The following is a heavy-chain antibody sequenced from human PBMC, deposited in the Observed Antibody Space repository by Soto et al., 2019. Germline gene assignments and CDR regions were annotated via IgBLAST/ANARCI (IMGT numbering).Heavy chain of an antibody. V-gene: IGHV4-34*01. CDR1: GGSFSGYY. CDR3: ASPWRRRAFDI. J-gene: IGHJ3*02. CDR2: INHSGST. Sequence: SETLSLTCAVYGGSFSGYYWIWIRQPPGKGLEWIGEINHSGSTNYNPSLKSRVTISVDTSKNQFSLKLSSVTAADTAVYYCASPWRRRAFDIWGQGTMVTVSS. D-gene: IGHD3-3*01.